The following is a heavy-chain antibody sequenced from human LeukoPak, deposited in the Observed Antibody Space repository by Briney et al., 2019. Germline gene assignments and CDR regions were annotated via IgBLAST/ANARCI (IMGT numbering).Heavy chain of an antibody. Sequence: GASVKVSCKASGYTFTSYGISWVRQAPGQGLEWMGWISAYNGNTNYAQKLQGRVTMTTDTSTSTAYMELRSLRSDDTAVYYCARVPGGIVVVTAILDYWGQGTLVTVSS. CDR1: GYTFTSYG. CDR3: ARVPGGIVVVTAILDY. J-gene: IGHJ4*02. D-gene: IGHD2-21*02. V-gene: IGHV1-18*01. CDR2: ISAYNGNT.